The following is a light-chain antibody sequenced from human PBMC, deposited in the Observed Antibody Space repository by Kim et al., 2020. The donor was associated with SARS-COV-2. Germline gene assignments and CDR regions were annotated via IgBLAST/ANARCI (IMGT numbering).Light chain of an antibody. CDR3: QSYDSSNPVV. J-gene: IGLJ3*02. CDR1: GGSIDTNY. V-gene: IGLV6-57*04. Sequence: LTQPHSVSESPGKTVSISCTRSGGSIDTNYVQWYQQRPGSAPTTVIYGDTRRPSGVPGRFSGSIDRSSNSASLTISGLETDDEADYYCQSYDSSNPVVFGGGTQLTVL. CDR2: GDT.